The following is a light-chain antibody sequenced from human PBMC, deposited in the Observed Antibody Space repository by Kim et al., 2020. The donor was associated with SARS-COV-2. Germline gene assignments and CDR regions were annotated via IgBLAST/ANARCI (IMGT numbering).Light chain of an antibody. CDR1: QSISTY. CDR2: AAS. V-gene: IGKV1-39*01. J-gene: IGKJ2*01. CDR3: QQSHTTPYT. Sequence: SASEGDRVTTTCRASQSISTYLNWYQQRPGKAPNLLIYAASSLQSGVPSRFTGSGSGTDFTLTITSLQPEDFATYYCQQSHTTPYTFGQGTKLEI.